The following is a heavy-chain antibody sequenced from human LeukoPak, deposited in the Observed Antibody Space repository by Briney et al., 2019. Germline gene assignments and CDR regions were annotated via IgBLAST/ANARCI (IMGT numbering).Heavy chain of an antibody. CDR2: IYYNGRT. CDR3: ARITDRTIFGEIMHGFDV. CDR1: GDSINNNNYY. Sequence: SETLSLTCTVSGDSINNNNYYWGGIRQPLGEGLEWIGNIYYNGRTYYSPSLKSRGTISVDTSNNQFSLKLNSVTAADTAVYYCARITDRTIFGEIMHGFDVWGQGTPVTVSS. J-gene: IGHJ3*01. V-gene: IGHV4-39*01. D-gene: IGHD3-3*01.